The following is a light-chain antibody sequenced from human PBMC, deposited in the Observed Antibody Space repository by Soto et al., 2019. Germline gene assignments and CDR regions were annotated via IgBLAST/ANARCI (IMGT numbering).Light chain of an antibody. J-gene: IGKJ5*01. Sequence: VLTQSPATLSLSPGERATLSCRASQSIHTSLAWYQQKPGQPPRLVVYDSNLRANGVPDTFGGSRSGTEFTLTINNLEPEDFAVYYCQQSNVWPPITFGQGTRLEIK. CDR1: QSIHTS. CDR2: DSN. CDR3: QQSNVWPPIT. V-gene: IGKV3-11*01.